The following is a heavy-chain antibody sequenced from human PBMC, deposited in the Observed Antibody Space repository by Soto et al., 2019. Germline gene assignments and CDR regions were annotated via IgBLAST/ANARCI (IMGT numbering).Heavy chain of an antibody. J-gene: IGHJ4*02. CDR2: IKQDGTME. D-gene: IGHD6-6*01. Sequence: PWGSLRLSCAASGFTFSSYWMSWVRQAPGKGLEWVANIKQDGTMEYYVDSVKGRFTISRDNAKNSLYLQMNSLRAEDTAVYYCARIGYSSSSFDYWGQGTLVTVSS. CDR1: GFTFSSYW. V-gene: IGHV3-7*01. CDR3: ARIGYSSSSFDY.